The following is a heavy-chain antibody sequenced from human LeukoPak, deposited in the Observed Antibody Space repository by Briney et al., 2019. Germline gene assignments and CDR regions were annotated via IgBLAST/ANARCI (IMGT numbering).Heavy chain of an antibody. D-gene: IGHD5-18*01. J-gene: IGHJ5*02. CDR1: GFTFSSYS. Sequence: NPGGSLRLSCAASGFTFSSYSMNWVRQAPGKGLEWVSSISSSSSYIYYADSVKGRFTISRDNAKNSLYLQMNSLRAEDTAVYYCARDFDYSYGYSWFDPWGQGTLVTFSS. V-gene: IGHV3-21*01. CDR3: ARDFDYSYGYSWFDP. CDR2: ISSSSSYI.